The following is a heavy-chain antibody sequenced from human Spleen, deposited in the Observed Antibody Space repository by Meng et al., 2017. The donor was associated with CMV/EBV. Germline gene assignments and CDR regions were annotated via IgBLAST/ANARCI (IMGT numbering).Heavy chain of an antibody. J-gene: IGHJ6*02. CDR3: AREEGSLYDFWSGYYRGNYYYYGMDV. V-gene: IGHV3-21*01. D-gene: IGHD3-3*01. CDR1: GFTFSSYS. CDR2: ISSSSSYI. Sequence: GESLRLSCAASGFTFSSYSMNWVRQAPGKGLEWVSSISSSSSYIYYADSVKGRFTISRDNAKNSLYLQMNSLRAEDTAVYYCAREEGSLYDFWSGYYRGNYYYYGMDVWGQGTTVTVSS.